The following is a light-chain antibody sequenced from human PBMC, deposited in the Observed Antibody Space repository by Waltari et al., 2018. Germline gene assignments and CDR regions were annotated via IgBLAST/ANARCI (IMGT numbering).Light chain of an antibody. CDR3: QNHERLPAT. CDR2: ASS. Sequence: EVVLTQSPGTLSLSPGERATLSCRASQSVSKYLVWYQKRPGQALSLLIYASSTRATGIPDRFSGSGSGTDFSLTISRLEPEDFAVYYCQNHERLPATFGQGTKVEIK. J-gene: IGKJ1*01. CDR1: QSVSKY. V-gene: IGKV3-20*01.